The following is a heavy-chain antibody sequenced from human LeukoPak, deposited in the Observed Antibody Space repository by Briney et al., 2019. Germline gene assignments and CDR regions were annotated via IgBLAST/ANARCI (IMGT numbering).Heavy chain of an antibody. CDR2: IYSGGST. V-gene: IGHV3-53*01. CDR3: ARGVVEMATIFDH. CDR1: GFTVSSNY. Sequence: PGGSLRLSCAASGFTVSSNYMSWVRQAPGKGREWVSVIYSGGSTYYPDSVKVLFTISRANPKNPSYLQRNSLRGEHTAVYYCARGVVEMATIFDHWGQGTLVPVSS. J-gene: IGHJ4*02. D-gene: IGHD5-24*01.